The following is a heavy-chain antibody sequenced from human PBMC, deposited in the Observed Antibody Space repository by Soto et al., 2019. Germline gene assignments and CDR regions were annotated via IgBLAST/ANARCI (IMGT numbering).Heavy chain of an antibody. CDR2: IIPILGIA. J-gene: IGHJ5*02. V-gene: IGHV1-69*02. CDR1: GGTFSSYT. Sequence: QVQLVQSGAEVKKPGSSVKVSCKASGGTFSSYTISWVRQAPGQGLEWMGRIIPILGIANYAQKFQGRVTIPADKSTSTAYMELSSLRSEDTAVYYCARGYSSSWYGDWFDPWGQGTLVTVSS. CDR3: ARGYSSSWYGDWFDP. D-gene: IGHD6-13*01.